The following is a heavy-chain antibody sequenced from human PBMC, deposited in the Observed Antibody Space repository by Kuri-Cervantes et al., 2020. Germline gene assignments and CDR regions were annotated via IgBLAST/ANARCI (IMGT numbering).Heavy chain of an antibody. J-gene: IGHJ3*02. CDR1: GFTFSSYS. CDR3: ARGYYDSSGYWIKGAFDI. V-gene: IGHV3-48*01. Sequence: GGSLRLSCAASGFTFSSYSMNWVRQAPGKGLEWVSYISSSSSTIYCADSVKGRFTISRDNAKNSLYLQMNSLRGEDTAVYYCARGYYDSSGYWIKGAFDIWGQGTMVTVSS. CDR2: ISSSSSTI. D-gene: IGHD3-22*01.